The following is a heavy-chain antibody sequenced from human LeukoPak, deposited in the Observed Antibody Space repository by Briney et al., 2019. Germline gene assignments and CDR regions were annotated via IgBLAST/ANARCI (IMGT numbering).Heavy chain of an antibody. CDR2: ISSSISYI. J-gene: IGHJ3*02. Sequence: PGGSLRLSCAASGFTFSSYSMYWVRQAPGQGLEWVSSISSSISYIYYADTVQGRFTISTDNAKNSLYVQMNSLRDEDTAVYYCARAGRDIVLMGGAFDIWGQGKMVSVSS. V-gene: IGHV3-21*01. CDR1: GFTFSSYS. CDR3: ARAGRDIVLMGGAFDI. D-gene: IGHD2-8*01.